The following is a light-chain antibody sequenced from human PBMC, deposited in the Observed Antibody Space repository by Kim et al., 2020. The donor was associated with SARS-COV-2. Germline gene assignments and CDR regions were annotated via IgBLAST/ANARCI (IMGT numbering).Light chain of an antibody. J-gene: IGKJ4*01. CDR2: GAS. CDR3: QQYNKWPHT. CDR1: QSVTSD. Sequence: EIVMTQSPATLSVSPGDRATLSCRASQSVTSDLVWYQQKPGQAPRLLIYGASTRATSFPARFSGSGSGTEFTLTISSLQSEDFAVYYCQQYNKWPHTFGGGTKVDIK. V-gene: IGKV3-15*01.